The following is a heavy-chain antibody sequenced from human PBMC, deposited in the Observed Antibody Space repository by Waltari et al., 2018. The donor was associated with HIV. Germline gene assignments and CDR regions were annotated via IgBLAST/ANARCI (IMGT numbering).Heavy chain of an antibody. J-gene: IGHJ4*02. Sequence: EVQLVVSGRGLVKPGGSLRLSCAASGFPFSRHRLNPVSQAPGKGLEWVSSISSSSSYIYYADSVKGRFTISRDNAKNSLYLQMNSLRAEDTAVYYCATLVSSGWYYFDYWGQGTLVTVSS. V-gene: IGHV3-21*01. CDR1: GFPFSRHR. D-gene: IGHD6-19*01. CDR3: ATLVSSGWYYFDY. CDR2: ISSSSSYI.